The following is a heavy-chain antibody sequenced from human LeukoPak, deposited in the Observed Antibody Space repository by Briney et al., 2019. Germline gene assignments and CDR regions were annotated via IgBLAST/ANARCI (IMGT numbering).Heavy chain of an antibody. D-gene: IGHD6-13*01. CDR3: SSAAGPYSAKMVFDY. J-gene: IGHJ4*02. CDR2: ISSSSSSI. CDR1: GFTFSSYS. Sequence: GGSLRLSCAASGFTFSSYSMNWVRQAPGKGLEWVSYISSSSSSINYTDSVKGRFTISRDNAKNSLYLQMNSLRAEDTAVYYCSSAAGPYSAKMVFDYWGQGTLVTVSS. V-gene: IGHV3-48*04.